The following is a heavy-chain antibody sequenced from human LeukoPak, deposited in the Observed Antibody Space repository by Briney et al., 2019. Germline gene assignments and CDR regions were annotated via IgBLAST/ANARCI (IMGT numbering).Heavy chain of an antibody. CDR2: IKSKTDGGTT. CDR3: TTIRGFCSGRSCLGY. J-gene: IGHJ4*02. V-gene: IGHV3-15*01. CDR1: GFTFSHAW. Sequence: PGGSLRLSCAVSGFTFSHAWMSWVRQAPGKGLEWVGRIKSKTDGGTTDYGAPVKGRFTISRDDSKNTLYLQMNSLKSEDTAVYYCTTIRGFCSGRSCLGYWGQGTLVTVSS. D-gene: IGHD2-15*01.